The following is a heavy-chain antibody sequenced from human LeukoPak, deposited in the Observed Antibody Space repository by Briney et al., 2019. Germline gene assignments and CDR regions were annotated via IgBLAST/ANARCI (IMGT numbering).Heavy chain of an antibody. CDR2: ISGRGDRT. Sequence: GGSLRLSCAASGFTFSSYAMSWVRQAPGKGLEWVSAISGRGDRTYYADSVKGRFTISRDNSKNTLYLQMNSLRAENTAVYYCAKEQSSSGFFDYWGQGTLVTVSS. D-gene: IGHD6-6*01. CDR1: GFTFSSYA. CDR3: AKEQSSSGFFDY. J-gene: IGHJ4*02. V-gene: IGHV3-23*01.